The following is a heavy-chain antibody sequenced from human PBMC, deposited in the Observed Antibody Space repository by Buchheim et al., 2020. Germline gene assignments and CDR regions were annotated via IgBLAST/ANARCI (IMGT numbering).Heavy chain of an antibody. CDR3: ARDRVGYCSGGSCYPRRGFDP. CDR1: GFTFSIYA. Sequence: VQLLESGGGLVQPGGSLRLSCAASGFTFSIYAMSWVRQAPGKGLEWVAVISYDGSNKYYADSVKGRFTISRDNSKNTLYLQMNSLRAEDTAVYYCARDRVGYCSGGSCYPRRGFDPWGQGTL. J-gene: IGHJ5*02. D-gene: IGHD2-15*01. CDR2: ISYDGSNK. V-gene: IGHV3-30-3*01.